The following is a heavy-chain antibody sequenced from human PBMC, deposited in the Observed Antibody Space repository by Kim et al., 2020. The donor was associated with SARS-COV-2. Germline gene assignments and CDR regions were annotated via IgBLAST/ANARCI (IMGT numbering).Heavy chain of an antibody. V-gene: IGHV3-7*01. CDR2: INPDGEQ. J-gene: IGHJ2*01. D-gene: IGHD3-9*01. CDR3: ARLTRGPWSFDL. Sequence: GGSLRLSCAASGFTLRRSWMSWVRQAPGKGLEWVANINPDGEQFYVESVKGRFTISRADANNSLYLQMSSLRAEDTAVYFCARLTRGPWSFDLWGRGTLV. CDR1: GFTLRRSW.